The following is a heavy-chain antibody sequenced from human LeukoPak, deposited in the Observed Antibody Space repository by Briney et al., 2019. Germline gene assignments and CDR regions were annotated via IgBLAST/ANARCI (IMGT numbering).Heavy chain of an antibody. Sequence: PGGSLRLSCAASGFTFSSYAMSWVRQAPGKGLEWVSAISDRGGDTYYAYSLKGRFTISRDNSKNTLYLQMNSLRAEDTAVYYCAKGSSPLGHFDYWGQGTLVTVSS. CDR3: AKGSSPLGHFDY. D-gene: IGHD6-13*01. CDR1: GFTFSSYA. J-gene: IGHJ4*02. CDR2: ISDRGGDT. V-gene: IGHV3-23*01.